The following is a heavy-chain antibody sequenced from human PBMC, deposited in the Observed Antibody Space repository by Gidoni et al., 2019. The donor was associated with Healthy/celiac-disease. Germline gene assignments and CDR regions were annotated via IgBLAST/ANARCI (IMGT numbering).Heavy chain of an antibody. D-gene: IGHD2-2*01. CDR3: LGYCSSTSCYDHYYYGMDV. CDR2: IKSKTDGGTT. Sequence: EVQLVESGGGLVKPGGSLRLSCAASGFTFSNAWMSWVRQAPGKGLEWVGRIKSKTDGGTTDYAAPVKGRFTISRDDSKNTLYLQMNSLKTEDTAVYYCLGYCSSTSCYDHYYYGMDVWGQGTTVTVSS. J-gene: IGHJ6*02. V-gene: IGHV3-15*01. CDR1: GFTFSNAW.